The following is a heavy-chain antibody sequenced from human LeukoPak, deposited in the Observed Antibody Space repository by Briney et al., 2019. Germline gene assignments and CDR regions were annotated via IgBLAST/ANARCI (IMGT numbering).Heavy chain of an antibody. D-gene: IGHD6-13*01. J-gene: IGHJ4*02. CDR3: ARGKYSSSWYGSYFDY. V-gene: IGHV1-2*02. CDR1: GYTFTNYD. CDR2: INPNSGGT. Sequence: ASVKVSCKASGYTFTNYDINWVRQATGQGLEWMGWINPNSGGTNYAQKFQGRVTMTRDTSISTAYMELSRLRSDDTAVYYCARGKYSSSWYGSYFDYWGQGTLVTVSS.